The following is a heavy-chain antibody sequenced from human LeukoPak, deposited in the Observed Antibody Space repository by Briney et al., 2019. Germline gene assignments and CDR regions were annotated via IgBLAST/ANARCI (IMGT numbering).Heavy chain of an antibody. D-gene: IGHD5-12*01. CDR3: AKDSGYDLFVDYFDY. CDR1: GFTVSGYA. CDR2: FSGGVDHT. Sequence: GGSLRLSCAASGFTVSGYAMSWVRQAPGKWLEWVSTFSGGVDHTYYADSVKGRFTISRDKSKNTLHLQMNSLRVEDTAVYYCAKDSGYDLFVDYFDYWGQGTLVTVSS. J-gene: IGHJ4*02. V-gene: IGHV3-23*01.